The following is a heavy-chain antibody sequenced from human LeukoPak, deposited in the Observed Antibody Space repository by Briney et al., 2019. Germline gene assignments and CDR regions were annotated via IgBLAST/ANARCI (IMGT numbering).Heavy chain of an antibody. CDR1: GFTFSSYA. V-gene: IGHV3-30-3*01. J-gene: IGHJ6*02. D-gene: IGHD2-2*01. CDR3: ARGPNIVVVPAAGPRYYYGMDV. Sequence: PGRPLRLSCAASGFTFSSYAMHWVRQAPGKGLEWVAVISYDGSNKYYADSVKGRFTISRDNSKNTLYLQMNSLRAEDTAVYYCARGPNIVVVPAAGPRYYYGMDVWGQGTTVTVSS. CDR2: ISYDGSNK.